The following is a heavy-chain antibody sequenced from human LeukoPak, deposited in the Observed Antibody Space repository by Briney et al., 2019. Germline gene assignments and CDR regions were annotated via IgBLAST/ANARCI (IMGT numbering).Heavy chain of an antibody. CDR1: GFTFSSYG. CDR3: ANARYPPHDY. D-gene: IGHD1-14*01. CDR2: IRYDGSNK. J-gene: IGHJ4*02. V-gene: IGHV3-30*02. Sequence: GGSLRLSCAASGFTFSSYGMHSVRQAPGKGLEWVAYIRYDGSNKYYADSVKGRFTISRDNSKNTLYLQMNSLRAEDTAVYYCANARYPPHDYWGQGTLVTVTS.